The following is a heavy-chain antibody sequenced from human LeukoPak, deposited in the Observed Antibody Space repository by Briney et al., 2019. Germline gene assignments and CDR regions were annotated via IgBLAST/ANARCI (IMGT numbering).Heavy chain of an antibody. CDR1: GVSISSYY. CDR2: IYYSGST. CDR3: ASRKLGNDY. J-gene: IGHJ4*02. Sequence: SETLSLTCIVSGVSISSYYWSWIRQPPGKGLEWIGYIYYSGSTNYNPSLKSRVTISVDTSKNQFSLKLISVTAADTAVYYCASRKLGNDYWGQGTLVTVSS. D-gene: IGHD7-27*01. V-gene: IGHV4-59*01.